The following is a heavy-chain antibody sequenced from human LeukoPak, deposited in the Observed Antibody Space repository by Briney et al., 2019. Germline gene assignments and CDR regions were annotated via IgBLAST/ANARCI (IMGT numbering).Heavy chain of an antibody. V-gene: IGHV3-7*01. J-gene: IGHJ4*02. CDR2: IKEDGSEK. CDR1: GFTFSSYA. CDR3: AGPSLLTGDPHFDY. D-gene: IGHD7-27*01. Sequence: GGSLRLSCAASGFTFSSYAMSWVRQAPGKGLEWVANIKEDGSEKYSVDSVKGRFTISRDNAKNSLYLQMNSLRAEDTAVYYCAGPSLLTGDPHFDYWGQGTLVTVSS.